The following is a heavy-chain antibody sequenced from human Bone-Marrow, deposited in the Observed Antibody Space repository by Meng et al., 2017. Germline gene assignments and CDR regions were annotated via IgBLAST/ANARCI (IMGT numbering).Heavy chain of an antibody. D-gene: IGHD6-13*01. CDR1: GYTFPDYW. CDR3: ARDEDISAAGKLFGDY. Sequence: RLGRPGGEGKKPWASVKVSCKASGYTFPDYWLHWVRRAPGQGLEWMGRINPKSGDTHYAQRFQGRVTMTGDTSISTAYMELSGLRSDDTAMYYCARDEDISAAGKLFGDYWGQGTLVTVSS. CDR2: INPKSGDT. V-gene: IGHV1-2*06. J-gene: IGHJ4*02.